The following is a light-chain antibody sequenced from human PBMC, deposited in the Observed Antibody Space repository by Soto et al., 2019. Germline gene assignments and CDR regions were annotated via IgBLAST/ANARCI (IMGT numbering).Light chain of an antibody. CDR2: DAS. CDR1: HSVSSD. V-gene: IGKV3-11*01. CDR3: QQRSNWPIT. J-gene: IGKJ5*01. Sequence: EIVLTQSPATLSLSPGERATLSCRASHSVSSDLAWYQQKPGQAPRLLIYDASNRATGIPARFSGSGSGTDFTLTISSLEPEDFAVYYCQQRSNWPITFGQGTRLEIK.